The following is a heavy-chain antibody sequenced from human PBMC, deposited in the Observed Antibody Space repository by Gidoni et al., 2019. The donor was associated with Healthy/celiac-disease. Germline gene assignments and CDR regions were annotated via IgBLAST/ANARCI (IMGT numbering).Heavy chain of an antibody. D-gene: IGHD3-16*02. V-gene: IGHV3-23*01. CDR3: AKTSPLPTNYDYVWGSYRYNAFDI. CDR2: ISGSGGST. J-gene: IGHJ3*02. Sequence: EVQLLESGGGLVQPGGSLRLSCAASGFPFSSYAMSWVRPAPGKGLEWVSAISGSGGSTYYADSVKGRFTISRDNSKNTLYLQMNSLRAEDTAVYYCAKTSPLPTNYDYVWGSYRYNAFDIWGQGTMVTVSS. CDR1: GFPFSSYA.